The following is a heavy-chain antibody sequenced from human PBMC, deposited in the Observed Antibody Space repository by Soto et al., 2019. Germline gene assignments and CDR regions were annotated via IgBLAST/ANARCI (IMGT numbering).Heavy chain of an antibody. Sequence: ASVKVSCKASGYTFTSDYMHWLRQAPGQGLEWMGIINPSGGSTSYAQKFQGRVTMTRDTSTSTVYMELSSLRSEDTAVYYCARGAYYYDSSGYLQELDYWGQGTLVTVSS. CDR3: ARGAYYYDSSGYLQELDY. CDR2: INPSGGST. D-gene: IGHD3-22*01. CDR1: GYTFTSDY. J-gene: IGHJ4*02. V-gene: IGHV1-46*01.